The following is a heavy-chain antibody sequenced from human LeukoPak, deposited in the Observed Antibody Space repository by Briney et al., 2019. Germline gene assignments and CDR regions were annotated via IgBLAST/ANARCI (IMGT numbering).Heavy chain of an antibody. V-gene: IGHV5-51*01. CDR1: GYTFTKYW. J-gene: IGHJ2*01. D-gene: IGHD5-24*01. CDR3: ARQPGMAAKSWYFDL. Sequence: LGESLQISCEGSGYTFTKYWIGWVRQMPGKGLEWMGIIHPGDSHTWYSPSFQGQVTISADKSISMAYLQWSSLKASDTAMYFCARQPGMAAKSWYFDLWGRGTLVTVSS. CDR2: IHPGDSHT.